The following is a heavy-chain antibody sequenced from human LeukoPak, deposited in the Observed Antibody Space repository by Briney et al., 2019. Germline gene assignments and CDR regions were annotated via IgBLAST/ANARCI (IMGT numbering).Heavy chain of an antibody. Sequence: GGSLRLSCAASGFTFSSYAMSWVRQAPGKRLEWVSVIYSGGSTYYADSVKGRFTISRDNSKNTLYLQMNSLRAEDTAVYYCARDEYYYGSGSWVDYWGQGTLVTVSS. D-gene: IGHD3-10*01. V-gene: IGHV3-53*01. CDR2: IYSGGST. CDR3: ARDEYYYGSGSWVDY. J-gene: IGHJ4*02. CDR1: GFTFSSYA.